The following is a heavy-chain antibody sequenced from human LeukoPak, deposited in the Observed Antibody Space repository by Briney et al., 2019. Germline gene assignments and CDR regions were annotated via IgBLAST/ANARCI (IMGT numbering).Heavy chain of an antibody. Sequence: GESLQISCQGSGYSFTNYWIGWVRQLPGKGLEWMGIIYPGDSDTRYSPSFQGQVTISADKSINTAYLQWSSLKASDTAIYYCARHMILRGLNWRYGMDVWGQGTTVTVSS. D-gene: IGHD1-1*01. CDR3: ARHMILRGLNWRYGMDV. J-gene: IGHJ6*02. V-gene: IGHV5-51*01. CDR2: IYPGDSDT. CDR1: GYSFTNYW.